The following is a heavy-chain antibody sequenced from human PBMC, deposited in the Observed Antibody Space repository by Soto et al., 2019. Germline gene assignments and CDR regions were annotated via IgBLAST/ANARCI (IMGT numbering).Heavy chain of an antibody. Sequence: QVQLVQSGAEVKKPGSSVKVSCKASGGIFSTYAISWLRQAPGQGLEWMGGIIPIFGTPNYAQRFQGRVTSAAEGSGGAGDMELSRLRSEDTAVYYCARDRDDYGSGNYYNRIDFWGQGTLVTVSS. V-gene: IGHV1-69*01. J-gene: IGHJ4*02. CDR2: IIPIFGTP. D-gene: IGHD3-10*01. CDR1: GGIFSTYA. CDR3: ARDRDDYGSGNYYNRIDF.